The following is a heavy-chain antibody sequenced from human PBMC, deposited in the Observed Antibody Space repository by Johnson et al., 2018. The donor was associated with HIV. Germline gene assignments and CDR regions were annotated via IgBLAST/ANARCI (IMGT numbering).Heavy chain of an antibody. CDR1: GFTFSSYS. V-gene: IGHV3-30*19. CDR3: ARGWGIVGAKSAFDI. Sequence: VQLVESGGGVVQPGRSLRLSCAASGFTFSSYSMHWVRQAPGKGLEWVAVIWYDGSNKYYADSVKGRFTISRDNSKNTLYLQMNSLRAEDTAVYYCARGWGIVGAKSAFDIWGQGTMVTVSS. D-gene: IGHD1-26*01. J-gene: IGHJ3*02. CDR2: IWYDGSNK.